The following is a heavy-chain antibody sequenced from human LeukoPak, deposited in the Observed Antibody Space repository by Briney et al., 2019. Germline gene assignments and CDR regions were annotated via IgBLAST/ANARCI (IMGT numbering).Heavy chain of an antibody. Sequence: SETLSLTCAVYGGSFSGYYWSWIRQPPGKGLEWIGEINHSGSTNYNPSLKGRVTISVDTSKNQFSLKLSSVTAADTAVYYCARAKDYDILTGFLGDWFDPWGQGTLVTVSS. V-gene: IGHV4-34*01. CDR1: GGSFSGYY. D-gene: IGHD3-9*01. CDR2: INHSGST. CDR3: ARAKDYDILTGFLGDWFDP. J-gene: IGHJ5*02.